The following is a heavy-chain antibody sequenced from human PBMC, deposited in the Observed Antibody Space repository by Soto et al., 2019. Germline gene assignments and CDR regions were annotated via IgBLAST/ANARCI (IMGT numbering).Heavy chain of an antibody. Sequence: GMHWVRQAPGKGLEWVAVIWSDGNNRYYADSVKGRFTISRDNSKNTVYLQMNSLRAEDTAVYYCVRGDNWNDEASDYWGQGTLVTVSS. D-gene: IGHD1-1*01. CDR3: VRGDNWNDEASDY. V-gene: IGHV3-33*01. CDR1: G. CDR2: IWSDGNNR. J-gene: IGHJ4*02.